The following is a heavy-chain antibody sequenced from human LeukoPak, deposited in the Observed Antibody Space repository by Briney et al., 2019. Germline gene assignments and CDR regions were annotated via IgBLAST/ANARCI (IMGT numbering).Heavy chain of an antibody. Sequence: SETLSLTCTISGGSISSYYWSWIRQPPGKGLEWIGYIYYSGSTNYNPSLKSRVTISVDTSKNQFSLKLSSVTAADTAVYYCARGDDYVWGAFDYWGQGTLVTVSS. CDR2: IYYSGST. V-gene: IGHV4-59*01. CDR1: GGSISSYY. CDR3: ARGDDYVWGAFDY. J-gene: IGHJ4*02. D-gene: IGHD3-16*01.